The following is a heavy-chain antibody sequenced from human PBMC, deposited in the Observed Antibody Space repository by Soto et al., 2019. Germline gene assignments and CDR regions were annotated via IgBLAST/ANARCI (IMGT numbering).Heavy chain of an antibody. CDR1: GFTFRSDT. J-gene: IGHJ4*02. Sequence: GGSLRLSCRASGFTFRSDTMTWVRQAPGKGLEWVSGVSGSGSTSYADSVKGRFTISRDNSKNTLYLQMNSLGAGDTAIYYCAKVYFDSSDYYPFDYWGQGTMVTVSS. D-gene: IGHD3-22*01. V-gene: IGHV3-23*01. CDR3: AKVYFDSSDYYPFDY. CDR2: VSGSGST.